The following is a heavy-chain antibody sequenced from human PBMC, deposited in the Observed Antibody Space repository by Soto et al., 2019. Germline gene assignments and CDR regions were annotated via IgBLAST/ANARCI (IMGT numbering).Heavy chain of an antibody. V-gene: IGHV3-30*03. CDR1: GFTFSSYG. CDR2: ISYDGSNK. CDR3: ARRGMVATFRAPIDY. D-gene: IGHD5-12*01. J-gene: IGHJ4*02. Sequence: GGSLRLSCAASGFTFSSYGMHWVRQAPGKGLEWVAVISYDGSNKYYADSVKGRFTISRDNSKNTLYLQMNSLRAEDTAVYYCARRGMVATFRAPIDYWGQGTLVTVSS.